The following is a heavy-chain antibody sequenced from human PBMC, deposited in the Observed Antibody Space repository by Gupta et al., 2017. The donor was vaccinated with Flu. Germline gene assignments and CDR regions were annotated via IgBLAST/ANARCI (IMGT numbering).Heavy chain of an antibody. V-gene: IGHV4-39*01. CDR3: SRELLWFGDNKFDP. CDR1: GGSMTGASYY. J-gene: IGHJ5*02. Sequence: QLQLQESGPQLVKPSETLSLTCSVSGGSMTGASYYWAWIRPPPGQGLEWIATIFYTGSTYSNPSLKSRATISVDTSKNQFSLKLTSVTAADTAVYYCSRELLWFGDNKFDPWGQGTLVTVSS. D-gene: IGHD3-10*01. CDR2: IFYTGST.